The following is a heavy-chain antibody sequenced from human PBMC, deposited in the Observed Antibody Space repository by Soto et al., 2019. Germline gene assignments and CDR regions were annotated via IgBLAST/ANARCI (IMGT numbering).Heavy chain of an antibody. V-gene: IGHV1-18*01. CDR1: GYTFTSYG. Sequence: ASVKVSCKASGYTFTSYGISWVRQAPGQGLEWMGWISAYNGNTNYAQKLQGRVTMTTDTSTSTAYMELRSLRSDDTAVYYCVREVRPEDSSGWDYWGQGTLDTVSS. CDR2: ISAYNGNT. CDR3: VREVRPEDSSGWDY. D-gene: IGHD6-19*01. J-gene: IGHJ4*02.